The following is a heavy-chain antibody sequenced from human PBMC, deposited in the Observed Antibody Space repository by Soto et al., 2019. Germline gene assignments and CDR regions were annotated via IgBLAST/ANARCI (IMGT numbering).Heavy chain of an antibody. CDR2: IIPILGIA. CDR1: GGTFSSYA. CDR3: ARDQSYDIYETWFDP. D-gene: IGHD3-9*01. V-gene: IGHV1-69*10. Sequence: ASVKVSCKASGGTFSSYAISWVRQAPGQGLEWMGGIIPILGIANYAQKFQGRVTITADKSTSTAYMELSSLRSEDTAVYYCARDQSYDIYETWFDPWGQGTLVTVSS. J-gene: IGHJ5*02.